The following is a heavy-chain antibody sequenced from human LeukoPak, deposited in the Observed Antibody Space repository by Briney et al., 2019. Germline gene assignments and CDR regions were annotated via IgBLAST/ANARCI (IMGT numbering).Heavy chain of an antibody. J-gene: IGHJ4*02. CDR2: ISASGST. CDR1: GFTFSSYE. V-gene: IGHV3-23*01. CDR3: AKSRAHRWSFDY. D-gene: IGHD3-3*01. Sequence: GGFLRLSCAAPGFTFSSYEMAGVRQAPGKGLEWVSAISASGSTFYADSVKGRFSFSRDNSRNTLYLQMNSLRAEDTAVYYCAKSRAHRWSFDYWGQGTLVTVSS.